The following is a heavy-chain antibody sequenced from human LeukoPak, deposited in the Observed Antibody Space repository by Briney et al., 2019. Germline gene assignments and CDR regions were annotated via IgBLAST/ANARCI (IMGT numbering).Heavy chain of an antibody. D-gene: IGHD5-18*01. CDR2: ISSSSSYI. CDR3: ARDSIQLWSSTYYFDY. Sequence: GGSLRLSCGASGFSFSRHWMNWVRQAPGKGLEWVSSISSSSSYIYYADSVKGRFTISRDNAKNSLYLQMNSLRAEDTAVYYCARDSIQLWSSTYYFDYWGQGTLVTVSS. J-gene: IGHJ4*02. V-gene: IGHV3-21*01. CDR1: GFSFSRHW.